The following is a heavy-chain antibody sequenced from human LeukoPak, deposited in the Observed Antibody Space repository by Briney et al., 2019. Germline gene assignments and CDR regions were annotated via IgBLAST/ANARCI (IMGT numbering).Heavy chain of an antibody. Sequence: ASVKVSCKASGYTFTGYYMHWVRQAPGQGLEWMGWINPNSGGTNYAQKFQGRVTMTRDTSISTAYMELSRLRSDDTAVYYCARDPEGGYSYGCHYWGQGTLVTVSS. D-gene: IGHD5-18*01. V-gene: IGHV1-2*02. CDR3: ARDPEGGYSYGCHY. CDR2: INPNSGGT. J-gene: IGHJ4*02. CDR1: GYTFTGYY.